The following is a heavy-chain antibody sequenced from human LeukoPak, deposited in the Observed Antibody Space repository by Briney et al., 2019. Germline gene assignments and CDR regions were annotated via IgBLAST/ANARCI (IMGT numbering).Heavy chain of an antibody. J-gene: IGHJ6*04. Sequence: GRSLRLSCAASGFTFSSYGMHWVRQAPGKGLEWVAVISYDGSNKYYADSVKGRFTISRDNSKNTLYLQMNSLRAEDTAVYYCAKDVGPDETAKYYYGMDVWGKGTTVTVSS. CDR1: GFTFSSYG. CDR3: AKDVGPDETAKYYYGMDV. V-gene: IGHV3-30*18. CDR2: ISYDGSNK. D-gene: IGHD5-18*01.